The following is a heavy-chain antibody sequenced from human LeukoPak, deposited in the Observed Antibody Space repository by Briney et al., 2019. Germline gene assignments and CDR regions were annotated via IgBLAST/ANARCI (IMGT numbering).Heavy chain of an antibody. V-gene: IGHV3-30-3*01. J-gene: IGHJ6*03. CDR1: RFAFIIYA. D-gene: IGHD3-22*01. CDR3: ASSRYDSSGSSYYYYMDV. Sequence: PGGSLRLSCAASRFAFIIYAIHWVRQAPDKGLEWVAVISYDGSNKFYADSVKGRFTISRDNSKNTLYLQMNSLRAEDTAVYYCASSRYDSSGSSYYYYMDVWGKGTTVTVSS. CDR2: ISYDGSNK.